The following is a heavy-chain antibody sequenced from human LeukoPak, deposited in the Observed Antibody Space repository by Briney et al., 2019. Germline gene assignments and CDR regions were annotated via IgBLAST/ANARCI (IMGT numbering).Heavy chain of an antibody. V-gene: IGHV3-48*01. J-gene: IGHJ4*02. D-gene: IGHD5-24*01. CDR1: GFTFSDYS. Sequence: GGSLRLSCAASGFTFSDYSMNWVRQAPGKGLEWISYIGIESGNTNYADSVKGRFTISGDKAKNSLYLQMNSLRVEDTAVYYCARDYKYAFDNWGQGTLVTVSS. CDR3: ARDYKYAFDN. CDR2: IGIESGNT.